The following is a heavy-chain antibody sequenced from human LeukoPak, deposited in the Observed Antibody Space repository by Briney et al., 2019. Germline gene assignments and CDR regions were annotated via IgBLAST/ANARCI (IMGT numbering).Heavy chain of an antibody. CDR2: INAYNGNT. CDR3: ARDYNWNVDY. D-gene: IGHD1-1*01. Sequence: ASVKVSCKASGYIFTSYGISWVRQAPGQGLEWMGWINAYNGNTNYAQKLQCRVTMTTDTSTSTAYMELRSLRSDDTAVYYCARDYNWNVDYWGQGTLVTVSS. CDR1: GYIFTSYG. V-gene: IGHV1-18*04. J-gene: IGHJ4*02.